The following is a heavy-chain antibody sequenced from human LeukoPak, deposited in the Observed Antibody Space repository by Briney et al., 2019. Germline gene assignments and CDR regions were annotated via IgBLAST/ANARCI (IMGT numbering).Heavy chain of an antibody. CDR3: VKAGGIEGSGYNNWFDS. D-gene: IGHD5-24*01. V-gene: IGHV3-30*04. CDR1: GFTFSSYA. J-gene: IGHJ5*01. Sequence: PGRSLRLSCAASGFTFSSYAMHWVRQAPGKGLEWVAVISYDGSNKYYADSVKGRFTISRDNSKNTLYLQMNTLRAEDTAVYYCVKAGGIEGSGYNNWFDSWGQGTLVTVSS. CDR2: ISYDGSNK.